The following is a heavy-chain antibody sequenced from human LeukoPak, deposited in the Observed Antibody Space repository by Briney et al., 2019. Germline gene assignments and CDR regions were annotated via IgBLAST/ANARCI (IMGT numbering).Heavy chain of an antibody. D-gene: IGHD3-9*01. Sequence: ASVKVSCKASGYTFNTYGITWVRQAPGQGLEWMGWISGHNGNTNYAHKFQGRVSMTTDTPTRTAYMELKSLRSDDTAVYYCVLGDILTGYWAEYFPYWGQGTLVTVSS. CDR2: ISGHNGNT. J-gene: IGHJ4*02. CDR3: VLGDILTGYWAEYFPY. CDR1: GYTFNTYG. V-gene: IGHV1-18*01.